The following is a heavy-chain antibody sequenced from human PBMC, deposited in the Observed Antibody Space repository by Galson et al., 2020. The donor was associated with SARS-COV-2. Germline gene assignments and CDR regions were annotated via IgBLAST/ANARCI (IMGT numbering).Heavy chain of an antibody. D-gene: IGHD3-10*01. V-gene: IGHV2-70*04. Sequence: SGPTLVKPTQTLTLTCTFSGFSLSTSGMRVSWIRQPPGKALEWLARIDWDDDKFYSTSLKTRLTISKDTSKNQVVLTMTNMDPVDTATYYCARIPRGSGSFDYWGQGTLVTVSS. CDR2: IDWDDDK. CDR1: GFSLSTSGMR. J-gene: IGHJ4*02. CDR3: ARIPRGSGSFDY.